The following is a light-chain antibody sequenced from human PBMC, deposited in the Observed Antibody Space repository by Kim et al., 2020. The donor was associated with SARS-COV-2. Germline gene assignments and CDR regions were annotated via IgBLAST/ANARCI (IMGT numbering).Light chain of an antibody. CDR1: KSNIGNNY. CDR3: GTWDSSLSVVV. V-gene: IGLV1-51*01. J-gene: IGLJ2*01. CDR2: DNN. Sequence: GQRVTISCSGSKSNIGNNYISWYQQLPGVAPKLLIYDNNQRPSGIPDRFSGSKSGTSATLGITGLQTGDEADYYCGTWDSSLSVVVFGGGTQLTVL.